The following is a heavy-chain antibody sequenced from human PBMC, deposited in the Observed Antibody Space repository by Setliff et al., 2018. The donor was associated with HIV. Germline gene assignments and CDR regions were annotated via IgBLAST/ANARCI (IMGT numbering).Heavy chain of an antibody. CDR1: GFTFSSYE. V-gene: IGHV3-23*01. CDR3: AKDPRGSMVRGLINYFDP. D-gene: IGHD3-10*01. CDR2: ISGSGGST. J-gene: IGHJ5*02. Sequence: GGSLRLSCAASGFTFSSYEMTWVRQAPGKGLEWVSAISGSGGSTYYAYSVKGRFIISRDNSKNTLYLQMNSLRAQDTAIYYCAKDPRGSMVRGLINYFDPWGQGTLVTVSS.